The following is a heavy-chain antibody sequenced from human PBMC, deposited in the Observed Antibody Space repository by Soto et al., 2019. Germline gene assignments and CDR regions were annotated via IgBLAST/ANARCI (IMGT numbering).Heavy chain of an antibody. CDR2: ISGSGGST. CDR1: GFTFSSYA. CDR3: AKDKGYCSGGSCYSGWFDP. D-gene: IGHD2-15*01. Sequence: EVQLLESGGGLVQPGGSLRLSCAASGFTFSSYAMSWVRQAPGKGLEWVSAISGSGGSTYYADSVKGRFTISRDNSKNTLYLQMNSLRAEDTAVYYCAKDKGYCSGGSCYSGWFDPWGQGTLVTVSS. V-gene: IGHV3-23*01. J-gene: IGHJ5*02.